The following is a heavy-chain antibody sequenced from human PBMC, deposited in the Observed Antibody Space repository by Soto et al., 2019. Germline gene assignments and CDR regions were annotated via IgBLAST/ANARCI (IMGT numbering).Heavy chain of an antibody. D-gene: IGHD5-18*01. CDR2: IYYSGST. J-gene: IGHJ4*02. CDR1: GGSISSYY. V-gene: IGHV4-59*01. CDR3: ARSCGYSYGCPLDY. Sequence: PSETLSLTCTVSGGSISSYYWSWIRQPPGKGLEWIGYIYYSGSTNYNPSLKSRVTISVDTSKNQFSLKLSSVTAADTAVYYCARSCGYSYGCPLDYWGQGTLVTVSS.